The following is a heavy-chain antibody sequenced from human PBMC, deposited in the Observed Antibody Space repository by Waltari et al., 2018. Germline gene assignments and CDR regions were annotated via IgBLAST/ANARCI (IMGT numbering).Heavy chain of an antibody. D-gene: IGHD2-21*01. Sequence: QVQLHQWGAGQLKPSETLSLTCAVSGESFLGYFWSWIRQSPGKGLEWLGSIHYRGSTNDNPPLDSRLSLSVDTTKKRFSLSLTSVTAADAALYFCARYGEVPASYFFDYWGQGTLVTVSS. CDR3: ARYGEVPASYFFDY. CDR1: GESFLGYF. V-gene: IGHV4-34*01. CDR2: IHYRGST. J-gene: IGHJ4*01.